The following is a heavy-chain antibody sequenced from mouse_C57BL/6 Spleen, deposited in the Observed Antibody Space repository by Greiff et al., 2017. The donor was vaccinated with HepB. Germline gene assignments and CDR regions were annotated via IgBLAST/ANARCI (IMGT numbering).Heavy chain of an antibody. D-gene: IGHD1-1*01. CDR3: ARDQWIYYGSNPYAMDY. J-gene: IGHJ4*01. Sequence: EVQLQESGPGLVKPSQSLSLTCSVTGYSITSGYYWNWIRQFPGNKLEWMGYISYDGSNNYNPSLKNRISITRDTSKNQFFLKLNSVTTEDTATYYCARDQWIYYGSNPYAMDYWGQGTSVTVSP. V-gene: IGHV3-6*01. CDR1: GYSITSGYY. CDR2: ISYDGSN.